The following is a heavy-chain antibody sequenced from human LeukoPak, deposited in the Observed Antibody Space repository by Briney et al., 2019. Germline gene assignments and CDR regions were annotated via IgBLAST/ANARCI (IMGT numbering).Heavy chain of an antibody. CDR1: GCTFSSYA. J-gene: IGHJ4*02. CDR3: ASLLRGYDSHPDY. Sequence: SVKVSCKASGCTFSSYAISWVRQAPGQGLEWMGRIIPILGIANYAQKFQGRVTITADKSTSTAYMELSSLRSEDTAVYYCASLLRGYDSHPDYWGQGTLVTVSS. D-gene: IGHD5-12*01. V-gene: IGHV1-69*04. CDR2: IIPILGIA.